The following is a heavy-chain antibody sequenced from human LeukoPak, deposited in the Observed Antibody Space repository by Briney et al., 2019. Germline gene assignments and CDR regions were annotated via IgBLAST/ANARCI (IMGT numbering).Heavy chain of an antibody. J-gene: IGHJ5*02. V-gene: IGHV1-18*01. CDR3: ARDDSITMVRGLKPNWFDP. CDR2: TSAYNGNT. Sequence: ASVKVSCKASGYTFTSYGISWVRQAPGQGLEWMGWTSAYNGNTNYAQKLQGRVTMTTDTSTSTAYMELRSLRSDDTAVYYCARDDSITMVRGLKPNWFDPWGQGTLVTVSS. D-gene: IGHD3-10*01. CDR1: GYTFTSYG.